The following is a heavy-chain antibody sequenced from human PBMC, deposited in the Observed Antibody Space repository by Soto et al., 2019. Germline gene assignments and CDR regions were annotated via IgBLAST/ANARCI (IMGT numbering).Heavy chain of an antibody. CDR2: LGAARDP. CDR3: ARAYLGRLPRRADYYYAMDV. Sequence: EVQLVESGGGSVQPGESLRLSCAASGFSFRDYDMHWVRQRKGKGLEWVSALGAARDPYYVASVKGRFSVSRHNAQNSLLLQMNNLSVDETAVYFCARAYLGRLPRRADYYYAMDVWGRGTTVTVSS. J-gene: IGHJ6*02. V-gene: IGHV3-13*05. CDR1: GFSFRDYD. D-gene: IGHD1-26*01.